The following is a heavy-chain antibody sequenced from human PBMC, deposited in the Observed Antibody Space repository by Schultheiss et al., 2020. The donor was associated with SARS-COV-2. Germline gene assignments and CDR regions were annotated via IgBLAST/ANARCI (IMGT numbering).Heavy chain of an antibody. CDR2: IYYSGST. CDR3: AGSHGAFNV. CDR1: GGSISSYY. D-gene: IGHD6-19*01. J-gene: IGHJ3*01. V-gene: IGHV4-59*04. Sequence: SETLSLTCTVSGGSISSYYWSWIRQPAEKGLEWIGYIYYSGSTYYNPSLKSRVTMSVDTSNNQFSLQLNSVTPEDTAIYYCAGSHGAFNVWGQGTMVTVSS.